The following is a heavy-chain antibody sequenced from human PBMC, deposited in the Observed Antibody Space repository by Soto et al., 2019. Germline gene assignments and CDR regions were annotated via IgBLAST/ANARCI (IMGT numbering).Heavy chain of an antibody. Sequence: QLQLQESGPGLVKPSETLSLTCTVSGGSISSSSYYWGWIRQPPGKGLEWIGSSYYSGSTYYNPSLKSRVTISVDTSKNQVSLELSSVTAENTAVYYCARHTTWWFGPWGQCTLVTVSS. CDR2: SYYSGST. J-gene: IGHJ5*02. V-gene: IGHV4-39*01. CDR3: ARHTTWWFGP. D-gene: IGHD2-2*01. CDR1: GGSISSSSYY.